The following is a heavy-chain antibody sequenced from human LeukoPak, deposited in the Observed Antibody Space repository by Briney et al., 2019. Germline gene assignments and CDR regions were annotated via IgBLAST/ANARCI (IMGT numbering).Heavy chain of an antibody. CDR1: GGSISSSSYY. J-gene: IGHJ3*02. CDR2: IYYSGST. Sequence: SETLSLTCTVSGGSISSSSYYWGWIRQPPGKGLEWIGSIYYSGSTYYNPSLKSRVTISVDTSKNQFSLKLSSVTAADTAVYYCARARRIGQSDAFDIWGQGTMVTVSS. CDR3: ARARRIGQSDAFDI. V-gene: IGHV4-39*07. D-gene: IGHD3-10*01.